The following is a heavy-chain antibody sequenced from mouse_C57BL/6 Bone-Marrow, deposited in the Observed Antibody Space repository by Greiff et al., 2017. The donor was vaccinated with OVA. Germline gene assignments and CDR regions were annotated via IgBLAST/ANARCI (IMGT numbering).Heavy chain of an antibody. CDR1: GFTFSSYA. V-gene: IGHV5-4*01. J-gene: IGHJ3*01. CDR2: ISDGGSYT. Sequence: EVMLVESGGGLVKPGGSLKLSCAASGFTFSSYAMSWVRQTPEKRLEWVATISDGGSYTYYPDNVKGRFTISRDNAKNTLYLQMSHLTSEDTAMYYCARDGGSWFAYWGQGTLVTVSA. CDR3: ARDGGSWFAY. D-gene: IGHD1-1*02.